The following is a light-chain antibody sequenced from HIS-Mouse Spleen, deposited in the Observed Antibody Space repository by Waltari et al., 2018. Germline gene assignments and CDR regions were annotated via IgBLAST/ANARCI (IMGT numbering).Light chain of an antibody. J-gene: IGLJ1*01. CDR1: NIGSKS. CDR2: DAS. CDR3: QVWDSSSDHYV. Sequence: SYVLTQPPSVSVAPGKTARITCGGNNIGSKSRHWYQQKSGQAPVLVVYDASDRPSAIPERLSGYNPGNTATMTIGRVEAGDEADYYCQVWDSSSDHYVFGTGTKFTV. V-gene: IGLV3-21*03.